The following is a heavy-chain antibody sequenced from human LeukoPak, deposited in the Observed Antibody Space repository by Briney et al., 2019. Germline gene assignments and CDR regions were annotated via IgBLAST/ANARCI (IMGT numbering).Heavy chain of an antibody. J-gene: IGHJ4*02. CDR1: GFIFNNYD. CDR2: ISGSGGST. CDR3: AKVTVTMAATGDY. D-gene: IGHD2-15*01. Sequence: GGSLRLSCVVSGFIFNNYDMSWVRQAPGKGLEWVSAISGSGGSTYYADSVKGRFTISRDNSRNTLYLQMNSLRVEDTAIYYCAKVTVTMAATGDYWGQGTLVTVSS. V-gene: IGHV3-23*01.